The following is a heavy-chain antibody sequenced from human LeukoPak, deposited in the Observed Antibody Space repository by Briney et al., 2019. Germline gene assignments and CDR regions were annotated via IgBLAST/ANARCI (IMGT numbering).Heavy chain of an antibody. CDR1: GYTFTGYY. Sequence: GASVKVSCKASGYTFTGYYMHWVRQAPGQGLEWMGWINPNSGGTNYAQKFQGRVTMTRDTSISTAYMELSRLRAEDTAVYYCAGRYCSSTSCYGGNAFDIWGQGTMVTVSS. J-gene: IGHJ3*02. D-gene: IGHD2-2*01. CDR3: AGRYCSSTSCYGGNAFDI. CDR2: INPNSGGT. V-gene: IGHV1-2*02.